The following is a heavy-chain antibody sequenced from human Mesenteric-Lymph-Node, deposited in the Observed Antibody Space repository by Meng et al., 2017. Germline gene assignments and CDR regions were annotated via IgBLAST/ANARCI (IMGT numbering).Heavy chain of an antibody. V-gene: IGHV4-4*02. CDR3: TTLYGDSIS. D-gene: IGHD4-17*01. Sequence: QAELEVSGPGLVKPSGTLCLTCDVSGGSNRNDQWWSWVRQAPGKGLEWIGEIYHSGRTNYNPSVKSRVSMSVDKSQNHFSLRLSSVTAADTAVYYCTTLYGDSISWGQGTLVTVSS. CDR2: IYHSGRT. CDR1: GGSNRNDQW. J-gene: IGHJ4*02.